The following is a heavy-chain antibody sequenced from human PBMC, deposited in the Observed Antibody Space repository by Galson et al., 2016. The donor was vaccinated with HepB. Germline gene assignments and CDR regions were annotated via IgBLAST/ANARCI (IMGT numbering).Heavy chain of an antibody. J-gene: IGHJ5*02. Sequence: SLRLSCAASGFTFSRYWMHWVRQAPGKGLLWVSRIQSDGRTTGYADSVKGRFTISRDNVKNTLYLQMNSLRVEDTAVYYCAKEEGSILRFLEWLSRLDPWGQGTLVTVSS. CDR2: IQSDGRTT. CDR1: GFTFSRYW. CDR3: AKEEGSILRFLEWLSRLDP. V-gene: IGHV3-74*01. D-gene: IGHD3-3*01.